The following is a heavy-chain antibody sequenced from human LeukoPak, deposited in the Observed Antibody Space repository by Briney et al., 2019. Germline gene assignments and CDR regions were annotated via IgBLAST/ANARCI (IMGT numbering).Heavy chain of an antibody. CDR3: ASILLWYVYDY. D-gene: IGHD3-10*01. CDR1: GFSFFYTG. Sequence: GGSLRLSCAVSGFSFFYTGMGWVRQAPGKGLEWVAAIGGGASDTKYADSVKGRFTISRDNSKNTLYLQMNSLRAEDTAVYYCASILLWYVYDYWGQGTLVTVSS. J-gene: IGHJ4*02. CDR2: IGGGASDT. V-gene: IGHV3-23*01.